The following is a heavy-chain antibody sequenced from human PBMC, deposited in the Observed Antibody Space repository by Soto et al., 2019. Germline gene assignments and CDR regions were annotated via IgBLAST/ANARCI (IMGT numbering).Heavy chain of an antibody. J-gene: IGHJ4*02. D-gene: IGHD3-3*01. CDR3: ARTARWSGYSTIDS. V-gene: IGHV4-31*03. CDR2: IYYSGST. Sequence: SETLSLTCTVSGGSISSGGYYWSWIRQHPGKGLEWIGYIYYSGSTYYNPSLKSRVTISVDTSKNQFSLKLSSVTAADTAVYYCARTARWSGYSTIDSWGQGTLVTVSS. CDR1: GGSISSGGYY.